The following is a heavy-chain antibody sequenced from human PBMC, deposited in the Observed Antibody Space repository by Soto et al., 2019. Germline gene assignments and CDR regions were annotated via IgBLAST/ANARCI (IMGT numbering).Heavy chain of an antibody. V-gene: IGHV1-46*01. Sequence: QVQLVQSGAEVKKPGASVRVSCKASGYFFASYSMHWVRQAPGQGLEWMGMINPSVCSTSYVEKFQGRVTMTSNTSTSTVYMDLSSLRSEDPAVYYCSRESAGRDEFQSSIDFAHWGQGTLGTVSS. CDR1: GYFFASYS. J-gene: IGHJ4*02. D-gene: IGHD2-2*01. CDR3: SRESAGRDEFQSSIDFAH. CDR2: INPSVCST.